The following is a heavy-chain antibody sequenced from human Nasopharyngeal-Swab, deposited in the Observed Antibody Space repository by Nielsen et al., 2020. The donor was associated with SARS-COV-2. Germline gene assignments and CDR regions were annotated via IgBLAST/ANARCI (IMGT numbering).Heavy chain of an antibody. D-gene: IGHD6-13*01. Sequence: SETLSLTCTVSGGSISSSSYYWGWIRQPPGKGLEWIGSIYYSGSTYYNPSLKSRVTISVDTSKNQFSPKLSSVTAADTAVYYCARHRYSSSWSWYFDYWGQGTLVTVSS. CDR3: ARHRYSSSWSWYFDY. CDR2: IYYSGST. CDR1: GGSISSSSYY. V-gene: IGHV4-39*01. J-gene: IGHJ4*02.